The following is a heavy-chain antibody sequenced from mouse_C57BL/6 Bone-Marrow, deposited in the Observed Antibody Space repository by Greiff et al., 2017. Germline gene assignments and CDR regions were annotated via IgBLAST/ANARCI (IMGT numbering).Heavy chain of an antibody. D-gene: IGHD2-2*01. Sequence: LQESGPGLVKPSQSLSLTCSVTGCSITSGYYWNWIRQFPGNKLEWMGYISYDGSNNYNPSLKNRISITRDTSKNQFFLKLNSVTTEDTATYYCARGEGLLWFSWFAYWGQGTLVTVSA. V-gene: IGHV3-6*01. CDR2: ISYDGSN. CDR1: GCSITSGYY. J-gene: IGHJ3*01. CDR3: ARGEGLLWFSWFAY.